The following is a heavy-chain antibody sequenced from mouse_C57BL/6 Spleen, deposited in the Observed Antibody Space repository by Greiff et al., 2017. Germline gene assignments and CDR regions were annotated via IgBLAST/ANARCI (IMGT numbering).Heavy chain of an antibody. J-gene: IGHJ2*01. V-gene: IGHV1-82*01. CDR3: ARDYGSRGDFGY. Sequence: VQLQQSGPELVKPGASVKISCKASGYAFSSSWMNWVKQRPGKGLEWIGRIYPGDGDTNYNGKFKGKATLTADKSSSTAYMQLSSLTSEDSAVYFCARDYGSRGDFGYWGQGTTLSVSS. CDR1: GYAFSSSW. CDR2: IYPGDGDT. D-gene: IGHD1-1*01.